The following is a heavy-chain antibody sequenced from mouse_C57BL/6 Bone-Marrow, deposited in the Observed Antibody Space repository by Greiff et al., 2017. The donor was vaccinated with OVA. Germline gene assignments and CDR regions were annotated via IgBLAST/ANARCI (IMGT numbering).Heavy chain of an antibody. J-gene: IGHJ1*03. CDR3: ASSYYSNYGYFDV. D-gene: IGHD2-5*01. CDR1: GYTFTSYW. Sequence: QVQLQQPGAELVKPGASVKLSCKASGYTFTSYWMQWVKQRPGQGLEWIGEIDPSDSSTNYTQKFKGKATLTVDTSSSTAYMQLSSLTSEDSAVYYCASSYYSNYGYFDVWGTGTTVTVSS. CDR2: IDPSDSST. V-gene: IGHV1-50*01.